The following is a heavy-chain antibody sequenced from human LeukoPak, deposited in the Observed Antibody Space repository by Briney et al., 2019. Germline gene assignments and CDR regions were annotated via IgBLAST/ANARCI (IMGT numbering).Heavy chain of an antibody. CDR3: AKDRVFGPSEYYFDY. V-gene: IGHV3-30*02. CDR1: GFTFSSYG. D-gene: IGHD3/OR15-3a*01. Sequence: GGSLRLSCAASGFTFSSYGMHWVRQAPGKGLEWVAFIRYDGSNKYYADSVKGRFTISRDNSKNTLYLQMNSLRGEDTAVYYCAKDRVFGPSEYYFDYWGQGTLVTVSS. CDR2: IRYDGSNK. J-gene: IGHJ4*02.